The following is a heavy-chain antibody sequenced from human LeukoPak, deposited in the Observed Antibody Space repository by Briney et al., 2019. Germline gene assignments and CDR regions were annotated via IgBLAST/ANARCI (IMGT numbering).Heavy chain of an antibody. J-gene: IGHJ5*02. CDR3: ARPYGDYVSGWFDP. CDR1: GFTFSSYG. Sequence: AGGSLRLSCAASGFTFSSYGMHWVRQAPGKGLEWVAVISYDGSNKYYADSVKGRFTISRDNSKNTLYLQMNSLGAEDTAVYYCARPYGDYVSGWFDPWGQGTLVTVSS. V-gene: IGHV3-30*03. D-gene: IGHD4-17*01. CDR2: ISYDGSNK.